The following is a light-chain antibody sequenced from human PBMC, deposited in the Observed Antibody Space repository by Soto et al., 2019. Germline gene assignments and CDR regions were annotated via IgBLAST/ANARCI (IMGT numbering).Light chain of an antibody. J-gene: IGKJ2*01. Sequence: DIQMTQSPSTLSASVGDSVTITCRASQSINNWLAWHQQRPGKPPKLLIYDASSLQGGVPSRFSGHGSGTEFTLTISSLQPDDFATYYCQQYKSYSPETFGQGTKLEI. CDR3: QQYKSYSPET. CDR2: DAS. CDR1: QSINNW. V-gene: IGKV1-5*01.